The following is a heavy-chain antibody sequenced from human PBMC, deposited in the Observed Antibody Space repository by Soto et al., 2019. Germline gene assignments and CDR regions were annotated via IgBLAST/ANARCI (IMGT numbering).Heavy chain of an antibody. CDR2: ISSSSSYI. Sequence: EVQLVESGGGLVKPGGSLRLSCAASGFSFINYNMNWVRQAPGKGLEWVSSISSSSSYIYYADSVKGRFTISRDNAKSSLYLQMNSLRAEDTAVYYCARDAKDFDYWGQGTLVTVSS. J-gene: IGHJ4*02. D-gene: IGHD2-15*01. CDR3: ARDAKDFDY. V-gene: IGHV3-21*01. CDR1: GFSFINYN.